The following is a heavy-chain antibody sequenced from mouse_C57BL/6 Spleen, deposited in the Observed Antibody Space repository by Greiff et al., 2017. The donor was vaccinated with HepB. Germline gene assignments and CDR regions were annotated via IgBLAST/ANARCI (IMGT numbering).Heavy chain of an antibody. Sequence: EVQLVESGGGLVQPGGSLSLSCAASGFTFTDYYMSWVRQPPGKALEWLGFIRNKANGYTTEYSESVKGRFTISRDNSQSILYLRMNALRAEDSATYYCARSLITTVVEDAMDYWGQGTSVTVSS. CDR1: GFTFTDYY. V-gene: IGHV7-3*01. D-gene: IGHD1-1*01. J-gene: IGHJ4*01. CDR2: IRNKANGYTT. CDR3: ARSLITTVVEDAMDY.